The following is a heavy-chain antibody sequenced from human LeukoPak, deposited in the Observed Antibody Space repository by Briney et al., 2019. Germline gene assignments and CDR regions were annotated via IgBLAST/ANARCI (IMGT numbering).Heavy chain of an antibody. CDR2: ISGSGGNT. Sequence: GGSLRLSCAASGFTFSSYAMSWVRQAPGKGLGWVSAISGSGGNTYYADSVKGRFTISRDNSKNTLCLQMNSLRAEDTAVYYCAKDCPLYNIFGVVIEASANWFDPWGQGTLVTVSS. V-gene: IGHV3-23*01. CDR1: GFTFSSYA. D-gene: IGHD3-3*01. CDR3: AKDCPLYNIFGVVIEASANWFDP. J-gene: IGHJ5*02.